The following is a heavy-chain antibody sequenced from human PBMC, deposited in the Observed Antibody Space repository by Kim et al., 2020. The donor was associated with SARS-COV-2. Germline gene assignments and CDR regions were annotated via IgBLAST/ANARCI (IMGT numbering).Heavy chain of an antibody. J-gene: IGHJ6*02. CDR1: GFTFDDYA. CDR2: IGWNSGGV. V-gene: IGHV3-9*01. Sequence: GGSLRLSCTTSGFTFDDYAMHWVRQGPGKGLEWVAGIGWNSGGVAYADSVKGRFTMSRDNAKNSLYLQMNSLRVEDTAIYYCAKQLRGIAVAGYGMDVWGQGTTVTVSS. D-gene: IGHD6-19*01. CDR3: AKQLRGIAVAGYGMDV.